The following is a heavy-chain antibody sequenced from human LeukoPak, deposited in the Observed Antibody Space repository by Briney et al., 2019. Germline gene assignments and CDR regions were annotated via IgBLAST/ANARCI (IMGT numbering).Heavy chain of an antibody. CDR1: GYTFTGYY. D-gene: IGHD3-3*01. CDR3: ARGGYDFVYYCYGMDV. V-gene: IGHV1-2*06. J-gene: IGHJ6*02. Sequence: ASVKVSCKASGYTFTGYYMHWVRQAPGQGLEWLGRINPNSGGTNYAQKFQGRVTMTRDTSISTAYMELSRLRSDDTAVYYCARGGYDFVYYCYGMDVWGQGTTVTVSS. CDR2: INPNSGGT.